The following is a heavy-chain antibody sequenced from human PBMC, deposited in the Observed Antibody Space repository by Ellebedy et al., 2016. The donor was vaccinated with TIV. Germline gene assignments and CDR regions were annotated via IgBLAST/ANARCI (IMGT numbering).Heavy chain of an antibody. Sequence: MPGGSLRLSCTVSGGSISSYYWSWIRQPPGKGLEWIGYMYYSGSTNYNPSLKSRVTISVDTSKNQFSLQLSSVTAADTAVYYCARDGFVGAFDYWGQGALVTVSS. D-gene: IGHD1-26*01. V-gene: IGHV4-59*01. J-gene: IGHJ4*02. CDR2: MYYSGST. CDR3: ARDGFVGAFDY. CDR1: GGSISSYY.